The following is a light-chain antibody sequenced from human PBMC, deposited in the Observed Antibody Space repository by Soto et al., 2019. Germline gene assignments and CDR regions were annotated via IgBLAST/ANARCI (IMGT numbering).Light chain of an antibody. J-gene: IGLJ2*01. Sequence: QSVLTQPPSVSGAPGQRVTISCIGSSSNIGTGYDVHWYQQFPGTAPKVLIFGNTNRPSGVPDRFSGSKSGTSASLAITGLQAEDEADYYCQSYDSSLSAMVFGGGTKLTVL. CDR2: GNT. CDR3: QSYDSSLSAMV. CDR1: SSNIGTGYD. V-gene: IGLV1-40*01.